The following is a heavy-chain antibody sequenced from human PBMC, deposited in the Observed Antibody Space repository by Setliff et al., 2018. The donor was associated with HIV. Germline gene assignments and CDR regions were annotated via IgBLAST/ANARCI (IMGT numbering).Heavy chain of an antibody. CDR3: ARDGPLTPGGGYFDY. Sequence: GGSLRLSCAASGFTFSRYEMNWVRQAPGKGLEWVSYISSSGSAMYYADSVKGRFTISRDNAKNSLSLQMNSLRAEDTAVYYCARDGPLTPGGGYFDYWGQGTLVTVS. J-gene: IGHJ4*02. D-gene: IGHD3-16*01. CDR2: ISSSGSAM. CDR1: GFTFSRYE. V-gene: IGHV3-48*03.